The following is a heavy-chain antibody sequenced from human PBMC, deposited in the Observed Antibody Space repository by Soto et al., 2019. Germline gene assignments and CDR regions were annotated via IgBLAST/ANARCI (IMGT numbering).Heavy chain of an antibody. Sequence: GGSLRLSCAASGFTFSSYAMSWVRQAPGKGLEWVSAISGSGGSTHYADSVKGRFTISRDNSKNTLYLQMNSLRAEDTAVYYCAKLSPYYYDSSGYYGPRFDYWGQGTLVTVSS. J-gene: IGHJ4*02. D-gene: IGHD3-22*01. CDR2: ISGSGGST. V-gene: IGHV3-23*01. CDR1: GFTFSSYA. CDR3: AKLSPYYYDSSGYYGPRFDY.